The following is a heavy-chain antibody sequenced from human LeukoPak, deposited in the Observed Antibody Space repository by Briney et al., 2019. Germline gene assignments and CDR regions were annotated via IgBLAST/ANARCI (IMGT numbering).Heavy chain of an antibody. D-gene: IGHD4-23*01. J-gene: IGHJ3*02. CDR3: ARTTVVTHDAFDI. Sequence: PGGSLRLSCAASGFTFSSYSMNWVRQAPGKGLEWVSSISSSSSYIYYADSVKGRFTISRDNAKNSLYLQMNSLRAEDTAVYYCARTTVVTHDAFDIWGQGTMVTVSS. CDR2: ISSSSSYI. V-gene: IGHV3-21*01. CDR1: GFTFSSYS.